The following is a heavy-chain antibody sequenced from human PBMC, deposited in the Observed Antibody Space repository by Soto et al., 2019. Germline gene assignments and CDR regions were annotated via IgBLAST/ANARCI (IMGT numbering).Heavy chain of an antibody. CDR3: ASRNQGYSDDWFDP. CDR2: IIPIFGTA. D-gene: IGHD6-13*01. Sequence: SVKVSCKASGGSFSSYAISWVRQAPGQGLEWMGGIIPIFGTANYAQKFQGRVTITADESTSTAYMELSSLRSEDTAVYYCASRNQGYSDDWFDPWGQGTLVTVSS. CDR1: GGSFSSYA. V-gene: IGHV1-69*13. J-gene: IGHJ5*02.